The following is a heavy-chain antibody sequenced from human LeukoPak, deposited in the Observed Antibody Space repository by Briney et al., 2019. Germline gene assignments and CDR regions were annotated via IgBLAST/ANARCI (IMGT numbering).Heavy chain of an antibody. CDR1: GGTFISYA. J-gene: IGHJ4*02. CDR3: AREGYYDYVWGSYRQRYYYFDY. D-gene: IGHD3-16*02. V-gene: IGHV1-69*13. Sequence: SVKVSCKASGGTFISYAISWVRQAPGQGLEWMGGIIPIFGTANYAQKFQGRVTITADESTSTAYMELSSLRSEDTAVYYCAREGYYDYVWGSYRQRYYYFDYWGQGTLVTVSS. CDR2: IIPIFGTA.